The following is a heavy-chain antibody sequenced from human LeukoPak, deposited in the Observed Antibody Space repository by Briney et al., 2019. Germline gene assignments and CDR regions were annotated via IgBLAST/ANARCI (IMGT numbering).Heavy chain of an antibody. V-gene: IGHV3-23*01. Sequence: GGSLRLSCAASGFTFSTYAMSWVRQAPGKGLEWVSVIGGSGGSTYYADSVKGRFTISRDNSKNTLYLQMSSLRAEDTAVYYCAKNKRGLRGFDYWGQGTLVTVSS. CDR2: IGGSGGST. J-gene: IGHJ4*02. CDR1: GFTFSTYA. D-gene: IGHD4-17*01. CDR3: AKNKRGLRGFDY.